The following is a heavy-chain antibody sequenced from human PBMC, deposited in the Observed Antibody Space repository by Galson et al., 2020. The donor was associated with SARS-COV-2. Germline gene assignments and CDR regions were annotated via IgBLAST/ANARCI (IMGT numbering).Heavy chain of an antibody. Sequence: GGSLRLSCAASGFTFSSYGMHWVRQAPGKGLEWVAVISYDGSNKYYADSVKGRFTISRDNSKNTLYLQMNSLRAEDTAVYYCAKGTVGATLPWTDPDHFDYWGQGTLVTVSS. V-gene: IGHV3-30*18. CDR3: AKGTVGATLPWTDPDHFDY. CDR2: ISYDGSNK. D-gene: IGHD1-26*01. CDR1: GFTFSSYG. J-gene: IGHJ4*02.